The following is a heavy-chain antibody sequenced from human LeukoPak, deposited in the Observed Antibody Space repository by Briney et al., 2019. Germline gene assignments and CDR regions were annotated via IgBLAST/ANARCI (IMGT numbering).Heavy chain of an antibody. CDR3: AREEESAADYFDY. J-gene: IGHJ4*02. V-gene: IGHV3-48*04. CDR2: ISSSSSTI. CDR1: GFTFSSYS. Sequence: SGGSLRLSCAASGFTFSSYSMNWVRQAPGKGLEWVSYISSSSSTIYYADSVKGRFTISRDNAKNSLYLQMNSLRAEDTAVYYCAREEESAADYFDYWGQGTLVTVSS. D-gene: IGHD3-10*01.